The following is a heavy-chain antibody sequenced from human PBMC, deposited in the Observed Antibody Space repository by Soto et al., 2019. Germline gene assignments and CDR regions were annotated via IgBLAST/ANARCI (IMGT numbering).Heavy chain of an antibody. CDR1: GFTFSDFY. D-gene: IGHD2-2*01. CDR3: GRLQGTTSIDY. CDR2: ISSRSTYT. V-gene: IGHV3-11*05. J-gene: IGHJ4*02. Sequence: QVQLVESGGGLVKPGGSLRLSCAASGFTFSDFYMTWIRQAPGKGLEWISDISSRSTYTNYSDSVKGRFTISRDNAKNSLHLQMNSLRAVDTAVYYCGRLQGTTSIDYWGQGTLVTVSS.